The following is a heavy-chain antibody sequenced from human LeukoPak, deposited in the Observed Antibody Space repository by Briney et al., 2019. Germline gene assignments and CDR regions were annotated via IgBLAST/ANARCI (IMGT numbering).Heavy chain of an antibody. D-gene: IGHD3-22*01. V-gene: IGHV3-30*02. CDR3: GGGAAVVVGL. CDR1: GFTLIDYN. J-gene: IGHJ4*02. Sequence: GGSLRLSCAASGFTLIDYNMHCARQAPRRGLDYVPFIQFVGKVEYYAVSVKGRFTMSRDKSKNTLYLHVNSLRREDTAVYFCGGGAAVVVGLWGQGTLVTVSS. CDR2: IQFVGKVE.